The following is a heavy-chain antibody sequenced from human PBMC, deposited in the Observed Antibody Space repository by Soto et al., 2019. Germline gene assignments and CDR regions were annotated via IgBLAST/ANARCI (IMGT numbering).Heavy chain of an antibody. CDR2: ISYDGSNK. CDR1: GFTFSSYG. V-gene: IGHV3-30*18. D-gene: IGHD3-3*01. J-gene: IGHJ6*02. CDR3: AKDLEWLPSDYYYYGMDV. Sequence: PGGSLRLSCAASGFTFSSYGMHWVCQAPGKGLEWVAVISYDGSNKYYADSVKGRFTISRDNSKNTLYLQMNSLRAEDTAVYYCAKDLEWLPSDYYYYGMDVWGQGTTVTVSS.